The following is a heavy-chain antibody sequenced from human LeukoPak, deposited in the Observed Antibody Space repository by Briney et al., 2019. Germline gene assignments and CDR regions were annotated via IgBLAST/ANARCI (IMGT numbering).Heavy chain of an antibody. CDR3: ARDITVVTPFYYYYGMDV. CDR1: GYTFTSYG. D-gene: IGHD3-10*01. J-gene: IGHJ6*02. Sequence: ASVKVSCKASGYTFTSYGISWVRQAPGQGLEWMRWIITYNGNTNYAQNLQGRVTMTTDTSTSTAYMELRSLRSDDTAVYYCARDITVVTPFYYYYGMDVWGQGTTVTVSS. V-gene: IGHV1-18*01. CDR2: IITYNGNT.